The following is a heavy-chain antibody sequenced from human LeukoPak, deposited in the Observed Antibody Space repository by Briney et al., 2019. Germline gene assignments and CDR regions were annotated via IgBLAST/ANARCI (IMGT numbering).Heavy chain of an antibody. CDR3: AREGGGPRWLDP. J-gene: IGHJ5*02. CDR1: GGSISSYY. D-gene: IGHD6-25*01. V-gene: IGHV4-4*07. Sequence: SATLSLTCTLSGGSISSYYSSCIRQPAGKGREWIGRINMSGNSNYNPSLRTRVTMSVDTSKNQFSLKLSSVTPTNPPVNYCAREGGGPRWLDPWGQGTLVTVSS. CDR2: INMSGNS.